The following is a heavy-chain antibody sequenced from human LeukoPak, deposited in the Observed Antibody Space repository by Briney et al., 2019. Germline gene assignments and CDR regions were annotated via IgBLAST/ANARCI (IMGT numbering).Heavy chain of an antibody. CDR2: IGTAGDT. CDR1: GFTFSSYD. Sequence: GGSLRLSCAASGFTFSSYDMPWVRQATGKGLEWVSAIGTAGDTYYPGSVKGRFTISRENAKNSLYLQMNSLRAGDTAVYYCARGVTLEYYYYGMDVWGQGTTVTVSS. D-gene: IGHD4-23*01. J-gene: IGHJ6*02. CDR3: ARGVTLEYYYYGMDV. V-gene: IGHV3-13*01.